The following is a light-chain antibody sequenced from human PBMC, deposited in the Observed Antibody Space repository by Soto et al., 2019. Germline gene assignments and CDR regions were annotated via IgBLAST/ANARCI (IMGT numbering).Light chain of an antibody. V-gene: IGKV1-16*02. J-gene: IGKJ5*01. CDR3: QQYKSYPIT. CDR2: GAS. CDR1: QDISKS. Sequence: DTQMTQSPSSLSASVGDRFAMTCLASQDISKSLVWFQQKPGKAPKPLIYGASSLQNGVPSKFSGSGSGTDFTLTISSLQPEDFATYYCQQYKSYPITFGQGTRLEI.